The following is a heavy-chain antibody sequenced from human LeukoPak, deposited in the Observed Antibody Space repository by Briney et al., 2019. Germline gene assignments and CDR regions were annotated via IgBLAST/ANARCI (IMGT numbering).Heavy chain of an antibody. Sequence: ALVKVSCKASGYTFIGYGISWVRQAPGQGLEWMGWISTLNGNTNYAQMFQGRVTMITDTSTSTAYMELRSLRSDDTAVYYCGRALGGEAYWGQGTLVTVSS. CDR2: ISTLNGNT. CDR3: GRALGGEAY. CDR1: GYTFIGYG. V-gene: IGHV1-18*01. D-gene: IGHD3-16*01. J-gene: IGHJ4*02.